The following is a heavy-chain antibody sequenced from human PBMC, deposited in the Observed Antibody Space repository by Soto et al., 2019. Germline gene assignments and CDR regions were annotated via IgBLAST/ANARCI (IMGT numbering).Heavy chain of an antibody. CDR1: GYTFTSYG. CDR3: ATGIRSSGWSGFDY. Sequence: QVQLVQTGAEVKKPGASVKVSCTTSGYTFTSYGIIWVRQAPGQGLEWMGWISPYNANTNYMQKFQGRVTMTTDTSTNTAYMELRSLRSDDTAVYYCATGIRSSGWSGFDYGGQGTLVTVSS. CDR2: ISPYNANT. V-gene: IGHV1-18*01. J-gene: IGHJ4*02. D-gene: IGHD6-19*01.